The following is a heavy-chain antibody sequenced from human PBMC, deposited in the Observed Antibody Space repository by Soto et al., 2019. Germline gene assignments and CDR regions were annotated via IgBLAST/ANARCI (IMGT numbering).Heavy chain of an antibody. Sequence: ASVKVSCKASGYTFTSYGISWLRQAPGQGLEWVGWISAYNGNTNYAQKLQGRVTMTTDTSTSTAYMELRSLRSDDTAVHYCASLDDSSGYYFDYWGQGTLVTVSS. D-gene: IGHD3-22*01. CDR3: ASLDDSSGYYFDY. V-gene: IGHV1-18*01. J-gene: IGHJ4*02. CDR2: ISAYNGNT. CDR1: GYTFTSYG.